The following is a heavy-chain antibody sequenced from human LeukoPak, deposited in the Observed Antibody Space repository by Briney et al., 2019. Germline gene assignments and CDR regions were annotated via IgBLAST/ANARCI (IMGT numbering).Heavy chain of an antibody. Sequence: SETLSLTCTVSGDSISIYYWSWIRQPAGKGLEWIGRIYTSGSTNYNPSLKSRVTMSVDTSKNQFSLKLSSVTAADTAVYYCARSGGRDYYYYYYMDVWGKGTTVTVSS. CDR1: GDSISIYY. J-gene: IGHJ6*03. D-gene: IGHD2-15*01. CDR3: ARSGGRDYYYYYYMDV. CDR2: IYTSGST. V-gene: IGHV4-4*07.